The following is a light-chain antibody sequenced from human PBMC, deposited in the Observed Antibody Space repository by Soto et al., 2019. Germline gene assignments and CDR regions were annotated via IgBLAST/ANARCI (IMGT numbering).Light chain of an antibody. CDR1: QSVTSNY. CDR3: QQRNQWPPVT. J-gene: IGKJ4*01. V-gene: IGKV3D-20*02. CDR2: GAS. Sequence: EIALTQSPGTLSLSPGERATLSCRASQSVTSNYLAWYQQKPGQAPRLLMFGASIRDTGIPDRFSGSGSGTDFTLTISRLEPEDFAVYYCQQRNQWPPVTFGGGTKVDIK.